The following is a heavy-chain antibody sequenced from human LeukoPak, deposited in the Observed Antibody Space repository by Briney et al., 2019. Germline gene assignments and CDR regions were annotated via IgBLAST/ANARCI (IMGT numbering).Heavy chain of an antibody. D-gene: IGHD3-3*01. CDR1: GGSISSYY. Sequence: SETLSLTCTVSGGSISSYYWSWIRQPPGKGLEWTGYIYYSGSTNYNPSLKSRVTISVDTSKNQFSLKLSSVTAADTAVYYCARLFRSATTTHWFDPSGQGTLVTVSS. CDR3: ARLFRSATTTHWFDP. J-gene: IGHJ5*02. CDR2: IYYSGST. V-gene: IGHV4-59*08.